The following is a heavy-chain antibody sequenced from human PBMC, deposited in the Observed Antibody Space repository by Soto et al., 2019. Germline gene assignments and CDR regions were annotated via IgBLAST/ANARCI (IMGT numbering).Heavy chain of an antibody. J-gene: IGHJ6*02. CDR1: GGTFNNYA. CDR2: IIPTFGTR. Sequence: QVLLVQSGPEVKKPGSSVKVSCKASGGTFNNYAINWVRQAPGKGLEWMGGIIPTFGTRNHAQKFQGRVTITADESTTTAYMELNSLRSEATALYYCAIFAGTLVPGGRSSPYEMDVWGQGTTVILSS. CDR3: AIFAGTLVPGGRSSPYEMDV. V-gene: IGHV1-69*01. D-gene: IGHD3-10*01.